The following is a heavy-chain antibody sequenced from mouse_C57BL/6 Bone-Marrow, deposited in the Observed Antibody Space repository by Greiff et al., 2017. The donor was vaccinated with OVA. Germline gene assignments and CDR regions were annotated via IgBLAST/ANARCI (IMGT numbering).Heavy chain of an antibody. J-gene: IGHJ3*01. CDR2: IRSKSNNYAT. Sequence: EVKLVESGGGLVQPKGSLKLSCAASGFSFNTYAMNWVRQAPGKGLEWVARIRSKSNNYATYYADSVKDRFTISRDDSESMLYLQMNNLKTEDTAMYYCVRPADSSGPWFAYWGQGTLVTVSA. D-gene: IGHD3-2*02. CDR1: GFSFNTYA. CDR3: VRPADSSGPWFAY. V-gene: IGHV10-1*01.